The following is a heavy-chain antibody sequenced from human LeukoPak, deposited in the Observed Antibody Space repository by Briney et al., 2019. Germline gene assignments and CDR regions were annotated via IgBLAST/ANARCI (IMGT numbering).Heavy chain of an antibody. CDR1: GYSFTTYW. CDR2: IYPGDSDT. V-gene: IGHV5-51*01. Sequence: GESLKISCKGSGYSFTTYWIGWVRQMPGRGLEWMGIIYPGDSDTRYNPSFQGQVTISADKSISTAYLQWSSLRASDTAMYYCARQGYSFWFDPWGQGTLVTVSS. D-gene: IGHD3-16*02. J-gene: IGHJ5*02. CDR3: ARQGYSFWFDP.